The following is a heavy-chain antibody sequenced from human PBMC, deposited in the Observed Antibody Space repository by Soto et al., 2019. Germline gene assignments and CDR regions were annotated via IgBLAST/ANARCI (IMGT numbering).Heavy chain of an antibody. CDR3: ARDRGYGGNHGFIGMDV. CDR1: GGTFSSYA. CDR2: IIPIFGTA. J-gene: IGHJ6*02. V-gene: IGHV1-69*06. Sequence: QVQLVQSGAEVKKPGSSVKVSCKASGGTFSSYAISWVRQAPGQGLEWMGGIIPIFGTANYAQKFQGRVTITADKSTSTAYMELSSLRSEDTSVYYCARDRGYGGNHGFIGMDVWGQGTTVTVSS. D-gene: IGHD2-15*01.